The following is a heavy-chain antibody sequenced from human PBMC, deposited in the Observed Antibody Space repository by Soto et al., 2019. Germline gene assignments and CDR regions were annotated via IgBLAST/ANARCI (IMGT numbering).Heavy chain of an antibody. J-gene: IGHJ6*02. CDR3: TTGGGKDDFWSGPLGYYGMDV. CDR1: GFTFSNAW. CDR2: IKSKTDGGTT. D-gene: IGHD3-3*01. V-gene: IGHV3-15*07. Sequence: GGSLRLSCAASGFTFSNAWMNWVRQAPGKGLEWVGRIKSKTDGGTTDYAAPVKGRFTISRDDSKNTLYRQMNSLKTEDTAVYYCTTGGGKDDFWSGPLGYYGMDVWGQGTTVTVSS.